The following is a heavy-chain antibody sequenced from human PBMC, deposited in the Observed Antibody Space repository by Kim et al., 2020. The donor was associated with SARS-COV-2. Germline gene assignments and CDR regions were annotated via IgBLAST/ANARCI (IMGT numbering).Heavy chain of an antibody. Sequence: GGSLRLSCTASGFTFGDYAMSWVRQAPGKGLEWVGFIRSKAYGGTTEYAASVKGRFTISRDDSKSIAYLQMNSLKTEDTAVYYCMNLGAMVTSYYYYGMDVWGQGTTVTVSS. CDR1: GFTFGDYA. CDR3: MNLGAMVTSYYYYGMDV. CDR2: IRSKAYGGTT. D-gene: IGHD3-16*01. J-gene: IGHJ6*02. V-gene: IGHV3-49*04.